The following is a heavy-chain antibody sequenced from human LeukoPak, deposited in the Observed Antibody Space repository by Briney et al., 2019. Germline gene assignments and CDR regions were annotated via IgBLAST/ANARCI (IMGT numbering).Heavy chain of an antibody. J-gene: IGHJ6*03. CDR2: ISAHNGDT. Sequence: GAAVKVSCMTSVYTFTAYGISWVRQAHGPRLEWMGWISAHNGDTNYAQKLQGSVTMTTDTSTSTAYMELRSPRSDDTAVYYCARVSYSSSWDSRDYYYMDVWGEGTTVTVSS. V-gene: IGHV1-18*01. CDR1: VYTFTAYG. D-gene: IGHD6-13*01. CDR3: ARVSYSSSWDSRDYYYMDV.